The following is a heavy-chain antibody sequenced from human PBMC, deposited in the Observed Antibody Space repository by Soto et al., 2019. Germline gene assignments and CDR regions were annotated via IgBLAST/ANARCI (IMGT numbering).Heavy chain of an antibody. D-gene: IGHD3-22*01. CDR1: GYTFTNYA. V-gene: IGHV1-3*05. Sequence: QVQLVQSGAEEKKPGASVKVSCKASGYTFTNYAMHWVRQAPGHRLEWMGWINAGNGNTKYSQKFQGRVTITRDTSASTPYMELSSLRSEDTAVYYCSRSSGYYLIDDYWGQGTLVTVSS. CDR2: INAGNGNT. J-gene: IGHJ4*02. CDR3: SRSSGYYLIDDY.